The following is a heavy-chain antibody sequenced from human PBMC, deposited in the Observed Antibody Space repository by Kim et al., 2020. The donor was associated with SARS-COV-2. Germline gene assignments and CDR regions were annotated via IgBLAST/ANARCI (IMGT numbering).Heavy chain of an antibody. CDR2: ISSSGLST. J-gene: IGHJ4*02. CDR3: AKAGTGWYFDY. V-gene: IGHV3-23*01. D-gene: IGHD6-19*01. Sequence: GGSLRLSCAASGFTFSSYAMNWVRQAPGKGLEWVSGISSSGLSTFYADPVKGRFTISRDNSKNTLYLQMNSLRAEDTAVYYCAKAGTGWYFDYWGQGTLVIVSS. CDR1: GFTFSSYA.